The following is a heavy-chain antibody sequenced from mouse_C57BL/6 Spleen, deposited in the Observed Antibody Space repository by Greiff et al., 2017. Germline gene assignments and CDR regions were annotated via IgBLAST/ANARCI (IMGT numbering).Heavy chain of an antibody. J-gene: IGHJ2*01. V-gene: IGHV3-6*01. CDR2: ISYDGSN. CDR1: GYSITSGYY. Sequence: DVKLQESGPGLVKPSQSLSLTCSVTGYSITSGYYWNWIRQFPGNKLEWMGYISYDGSNNYNPYLKNRISITRDTSKNQFFLKLNSVTTEDTATYYCAREDFPVVANWGQGTTLTVSS. D-gene: IGHD1-1*01. CDR3: AREDFPVVAN.